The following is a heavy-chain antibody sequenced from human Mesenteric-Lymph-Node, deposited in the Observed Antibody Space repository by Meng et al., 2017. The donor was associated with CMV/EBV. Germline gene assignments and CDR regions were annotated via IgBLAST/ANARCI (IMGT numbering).Heavy chain of an antibody. CDR2: ISGSGGST. J-gene: IGHJ6*02. CDR1: GFTFSSYA. CDR3: AKDQGRNYYFSMDV. D-gene: IGHD4-11*01. Sequence: GGSLRLSCAASGFTFSSYAMSWVRQAPGKGLEWVSAISGSGGSTYYADSVKGRFTISRDNAKNSLYLQMNNLRAEDTALYYCAKDQGRNYYFSMDVWGQGTTVTVSS. V-gene: IGHV3-23*01.